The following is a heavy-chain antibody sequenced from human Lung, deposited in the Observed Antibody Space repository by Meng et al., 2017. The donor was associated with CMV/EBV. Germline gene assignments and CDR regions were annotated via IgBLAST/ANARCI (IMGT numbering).Heavy chain of an antibody. CDR2: IRYDGTHK. CDR3: AKDRSGYDPLGLDY. CDR1: GLMFSSSG. J-gene: IGHJ4*02. V-gene: IGHV3-30*02. Sequence: GGSXRLXXAASGLMFSSSGMHWVRQAPGKGLEWVASIRYDGTHKYSADSVKGRFTISRDNSRYTLYLQMNSLRPEDTAVYYCAKDRSGYDPLGLDYWGQGALVXVSS. D-gene: IGHD5-12*01.